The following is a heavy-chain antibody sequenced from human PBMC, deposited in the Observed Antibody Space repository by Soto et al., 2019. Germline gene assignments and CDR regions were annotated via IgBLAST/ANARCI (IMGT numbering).Heavy chain of an antibody. CDR2: IYYSGST. D-gene: IGHD5-18*01. CDR3: ACIFSGGYGYGFYYYGMDV. J-gene: IGHJ6*02. CDR1: GGPISNYY. Sequence: SETLSLTCTVSGGPISNYYWRRIRQPPGKGLEWIGSIYYSGSTYYNPSLKGRVTISVDTSKSQFSLKLSSVTAADTAVYYCACIFSGGYGYGFYYYGMDVWGQGTTVT. V-gene: IGHV4-59*05.